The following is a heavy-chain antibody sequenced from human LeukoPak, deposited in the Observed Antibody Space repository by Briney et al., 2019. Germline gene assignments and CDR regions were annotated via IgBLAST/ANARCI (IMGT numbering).Heavy chain of an antibody. V-gene: IGHV3-66*02. CDR2: IYSGGST. D-gene: IGHD3-22*01. CDR1: GFTFSSYE. J-gene: IGHJ3*02. CDR3: ARDYYYDSSGYYSAFDI. Sequence: PGGSLRLSCAASGFTFSSYEMNWVRQAPGKGLEWVSIIYSGGSTFYADSVKGRFTISRDNSKNTLYLQMNSLRAEDTAVYYCARDYYYDSSGYYSAFDIWGQGTMVTVSS.